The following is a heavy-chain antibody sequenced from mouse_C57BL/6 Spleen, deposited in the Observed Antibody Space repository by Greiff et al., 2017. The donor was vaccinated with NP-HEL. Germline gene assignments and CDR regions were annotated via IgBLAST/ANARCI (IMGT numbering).Heavy chain of an antibody. Sequence: QVQLQQSGAELVRPGTSVKVSCKASGYAFTNYLIEWVKQRPGQGLEWIGVINPGSGGTNYNEKFKGKATLTADKSSSTAYMQLSSLTSEDSAVYFCARDDYDGNWYFDVWGTGTTVTVSS. CDR1: GYAFTNYL. CDR3: ARDDYDGNWYFDV. CDR2: INPGSGGT. D-gene: IGHD2-4*01. J-gene: IGHJ1*03. V-gene: IGHV1-54*01.